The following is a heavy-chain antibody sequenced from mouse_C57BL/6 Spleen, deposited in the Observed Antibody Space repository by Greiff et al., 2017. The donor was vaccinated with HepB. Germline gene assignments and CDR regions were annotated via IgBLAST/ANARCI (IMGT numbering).Heavy chain of an antibody. J-gene: IGHJ3*01. D-gene: IGHD2-5*01. Sequence: QVQLQQSGAELVRPGSSVKLSCKASGYTFTSYWMHWVKQRPIQGLEWIGNIDPSDSETHYNQKFKDKATLTVDKSSSTAYMQLSSLTSEDSAVYYGAIERSYSNYPFAYWGQGTLVTVSA. V-gene: IGHV1-52*01. CDR3: AIERSYSNYPFAY. CDR1: GYTFTSYW. CDR2: IDPSDSET.